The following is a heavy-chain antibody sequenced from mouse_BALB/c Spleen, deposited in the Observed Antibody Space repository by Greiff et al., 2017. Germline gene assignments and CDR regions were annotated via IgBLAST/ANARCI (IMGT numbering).Heavy chain of an antibody. CDR1: GYSITSDYA. CDR2: ISYSGST. CDR3: ARGVLWWAFDY. J-gene: IGHJ2*01. V-gene: IGHV3-2*02. D-gene: IGHD1-1*02. Sequence: EVKLMESGPGLVKPSQSLSLTCTVTGYSITSDYAWNWIRQFPGNKLEWMGYISYSGSTSYNPSLKSRISITRDTSKNQFFLQLNSVTTEDTATYYCARGVLWWAFDYWGQGTTLTVSS.